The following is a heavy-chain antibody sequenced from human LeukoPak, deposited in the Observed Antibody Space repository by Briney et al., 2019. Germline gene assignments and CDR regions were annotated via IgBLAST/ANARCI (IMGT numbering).Heavy chain of an antibody. CDR3: ARETGKRGMDV. CDR1: GFTFSSYS. D-gene: IGHD1-1*01. Sequence: GGSLRLSCAASGFTFSSYSMNWVRQAPGKGLEWASYIGPSSIPISYADSVKGRFTISRDNAKNTLYLQMNSLRAEDTAVYYCARETGKRGMDVWGQGTTVTVSS. J-gene: IGHJ6*02. CDR2: IGPSSIPI. V-gene: IGHV3-48*04.